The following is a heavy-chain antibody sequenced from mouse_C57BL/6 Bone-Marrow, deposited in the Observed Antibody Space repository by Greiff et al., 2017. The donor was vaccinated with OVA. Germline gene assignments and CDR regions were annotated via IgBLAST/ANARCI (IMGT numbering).Heavy chain of an antibody. CDR1: GYTFTSYW. CDR3: ARCDYDGGDFDY. CDR2: IDPSDSYT. J-gene: IGHJ2*01. D-gene: IGHD2-4*01. V-gene: IGHV1-50*01. Sequence: VQLQQPGAELVKPGASVKLSCKASGYTFTSYWMQWVKQRPGQGLEWIGEIDPSDSYTNYNQKFKGKATLTVDTSSSTAYMQLSSVASEDSAVYYCARCDYDGGDFDYWGQGTTLTVSS.